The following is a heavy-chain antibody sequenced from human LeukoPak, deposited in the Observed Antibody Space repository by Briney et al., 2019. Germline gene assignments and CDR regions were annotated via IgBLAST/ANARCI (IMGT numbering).Heavy chain of an antibody. Sequence: GGSLRLSCAASGFTFSSYSMNWVRQAPGKGLEWVSYISSSSSTIYYADSVKGRFTISRDNAKNSLYLQLNSLRAEDTAVYYCARDHSSAWGGCDFWGQGTLVTVSS. CDR2: ISSSSSTI. V-gene: IGHV3-48*04. J-gene: IGHJ4*02. CDR1: GFTFSSYS. CDR3: ARDHSSAWGGCDF. D-gene: IGHD6-19*01.